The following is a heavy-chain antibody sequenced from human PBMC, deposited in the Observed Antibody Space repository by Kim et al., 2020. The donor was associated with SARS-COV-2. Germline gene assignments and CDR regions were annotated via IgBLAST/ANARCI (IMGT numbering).Heavy chain of an antibody. J-gene: IGHJ6*02. D-gene: IGHD3-9*01. CDR1: GGSVSSGSYY. CDR3: ARESIPDRVRYFDHYYYYGMDV. V-gene: IGHV4-61*01. CDR2: IYYSGST. Sequence: SETLSLTCTVSGGSVSSGSYYWSWIRQPPGKGLEWIGYIYYSGSTNYNPSLKSRVTISVDTSKNQFSLKLSSVTAADTAVYYCARESIPDRVRYFDHYYYYGMDVWGQGTTVTVSS.